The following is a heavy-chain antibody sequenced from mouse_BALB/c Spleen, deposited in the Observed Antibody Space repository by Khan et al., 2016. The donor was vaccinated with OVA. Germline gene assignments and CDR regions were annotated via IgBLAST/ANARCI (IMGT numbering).Heavy chain of an antibody. D-gene: IGHD1-1*01. CDR3: ARIKKIVATYFDY. V-gene: IGHV1S81*02. CDR1: GYTFTSYW. Sequence: QVQLQQPGAELVKAGASVKMSCKASGYTFTSYWMHWVKQRLGQGLEWFAETNPTNGRTYYNEKFKSKATLTVDKSSSPAYMLLSGPTFEDSAVNYCARIKKIVATYFDYWGQGTTLTVSS. J-gene: IGHJ2*01. CDR2: TNPTNGRT.